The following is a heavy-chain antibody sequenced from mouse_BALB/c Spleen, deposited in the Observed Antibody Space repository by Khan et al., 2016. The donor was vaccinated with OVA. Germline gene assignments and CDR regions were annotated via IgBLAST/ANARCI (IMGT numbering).Heavy chain of an antibody. D-gene: IGHD2-14*01. J-gene: IGHJ3*01. Sequence: QVQLKESGPDLVKTGASVKISCMASGYSFTTYYMNWVRLSHGQGLECIGRINPNTYNINYNQKFKGKATLTVDTSSSTAYMQLSSLTSEDSAVYCCARGYDSFAYWGQGTLVTVSA. CDR1: GYSFTTYY. CDR2: INPNTYNI. CDR3: ARGYDSFAY. V-gene: IGHV1-84*01.